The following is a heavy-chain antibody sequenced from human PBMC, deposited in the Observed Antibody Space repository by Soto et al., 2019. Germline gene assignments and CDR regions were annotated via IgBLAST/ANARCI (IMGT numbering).Heavy chain of an antibody. J-gene: IGHJ6*03. D-gene: IGHD3-3*01. Sequence: SETLSLTCTVSGGSISSYYWSWIRQPPGKGLEWIGYIYYSGSTNYNPSLKSRVTISVDTSKNQFSLKLSSVTAADTAVYYCAREKEDYDLHYYYYMDVWGKGTAVTVSS. CDR1: GGSISSYY. V-gene: IGHV4-59*01. CDR2: IYYSGST. CDR3: AREKEDYDLHYYYYMDV.